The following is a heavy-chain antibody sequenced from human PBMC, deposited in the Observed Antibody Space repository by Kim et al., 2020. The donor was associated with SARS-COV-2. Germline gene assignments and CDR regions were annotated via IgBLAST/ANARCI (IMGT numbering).Heavy chain of an antibody. V-gene: IGHV4-31*02. CDR2: IYYSGST. CDR3: ARDPLGIAAAGTWWFDP. Sequence: GGDYWSWNRQNPGKGLEWMGYIYYSGSTYYTPSLKRRVTISVDTSKNQFSLQLRSVTAADTAVYYCARDPLGIAAAGTWWFDPWGQGTLV. CDR1: GGDY. J-gene: IGHJ5*02. D-gene: IGHD6-13*01.